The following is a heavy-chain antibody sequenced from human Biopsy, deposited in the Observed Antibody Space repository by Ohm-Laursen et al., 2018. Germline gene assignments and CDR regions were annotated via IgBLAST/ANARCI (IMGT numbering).Heavy chain of an antibody. J-gene: IGHJ6*02. D-gene: IGHD1-1*01. CDR2: INTENGNT. CDR1: GYTFTSYG. V-gene: IGHV1-18*01. CDR3: ARAKLEPVYYYYGMDV. Sequence: AASVKVSCKASGYTFTSYGISWVRQAPGQGLEWMGWINTENGNTIYAQNLQGRVTMTADTSTSTAYMEVTSPRSDDTAVYYCARAKLEPVYYYYGMDVWGQGTTVTVSS.